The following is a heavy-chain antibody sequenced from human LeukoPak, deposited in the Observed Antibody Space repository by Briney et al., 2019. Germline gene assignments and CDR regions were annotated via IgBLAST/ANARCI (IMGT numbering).Heavy chain of an antibody. CDR3: ARGVPRGAFDV. CDR2: INTNTGNP. D-gene: IGHD3-10*01. V-gene: IGHV7-4-1*02. CDR1: GYTFISYA. Sequence: ASVKVSCKASGYTFISYAMNWVRQAPGQGLEWMGWINTNTGNPAYAQGFTGRFVFSLDTSISTAYLQISSLKADDTAVYYCARGVPRGAFDVWGQGTMVTVSS. J-gene: IGHJ3*01.